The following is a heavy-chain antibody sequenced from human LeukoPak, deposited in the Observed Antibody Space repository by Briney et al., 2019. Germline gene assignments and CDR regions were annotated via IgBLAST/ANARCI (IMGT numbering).Heavy chain of an antibody. Sequence: SETLSLTCAVYGGSFSGYYWSWIRQPPGKGLEWIGEINHSGSTNYNPSFKSRVTISVDTSKNQFSLKLSSVTATDTAVYYCARGLYGDYYFDYWGQGTLVTVSS. J-gene: IGHJ4*02. CDR1: GGSFSGYY. CDR3: ARGLYGDYYFDY. D-gene: IGHD4-17*01. CDR2: INHSGST. V-gene: IGHV4-34*01.